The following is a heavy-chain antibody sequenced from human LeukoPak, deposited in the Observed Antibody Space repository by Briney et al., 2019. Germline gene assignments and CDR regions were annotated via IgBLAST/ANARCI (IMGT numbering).Heavy chain of an antibody. J-gene: IGHJ4*02. V-gene: IGHV1-69*01. CDR3: AATTDIVVVVAASPPYFDY. Sequence: SVKVSCKASGGTFSSYAISWVRQAPGQGLEWMGGIIPIFGTANYAQKFQGRVTIIADESTSTAYMELSSLRSEDTAVYYCAATTDIVVVVAASPPYFDYWGQGTLVTVSS. CDR1: GGTFSSYA. D-gene: IGHD2-15*01. CDR2: IIPIFGTA.